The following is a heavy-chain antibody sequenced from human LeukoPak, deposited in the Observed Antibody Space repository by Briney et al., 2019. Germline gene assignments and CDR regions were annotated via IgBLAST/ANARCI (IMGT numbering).Heavy chain of an antibody. Sequence: GESLKVSCKASGYTFTGYYIHWVRQAPGQGLEWMGRINPNNGGTNYAQKFQGRVTMTRDMSMSTAYMELSRLRSVDTAVYYCAGEDNSSGYRPFDIWGQGTMVTVPS. V-gene: IGHV1-2*06. D-gene: IGHD3-22*01. CDR1: GYTFTGYY. J-gene: IGHJ3*02. CDR2: INPNNGGT. CDR3: AGEDNSSGYRPFDI.